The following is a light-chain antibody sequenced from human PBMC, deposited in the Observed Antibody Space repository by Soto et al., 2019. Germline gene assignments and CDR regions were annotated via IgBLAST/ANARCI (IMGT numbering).Light chain of an antibody. CDR2: AAS. CDR1: QDIRNF. Sequence: IQLTQSPSSLSASVGDRVTITCRASQDIRNFLAWYQQKPGKAPKLLIYAASTLQSGVPSRFSGSGSGTDFTLTIRSLQPEDSATYYCQQLNSYPLSFGGGTKVEIK. J-gene: IGKJ4*01. CDR3: QQLNSYPLS. V-gene: IGKV1-9*01.